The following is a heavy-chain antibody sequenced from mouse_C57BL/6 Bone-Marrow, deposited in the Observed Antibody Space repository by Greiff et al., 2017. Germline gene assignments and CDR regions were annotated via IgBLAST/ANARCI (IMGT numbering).Heavy chain of an antibody. V-gene: IGHV1-72*01. CDR1: GYTFISYW. D-gene: IGHD2-5*01. J-gene: IGHJ1*03. Sequence: QVQLQQPGAELVQPGASVKLSCKASGYTFISYWMHWVQQRPGRGLEWVGRIDPTGGGTKYNEKFKGKATMTVDKPSSTAYMQHSSLTTEDSAVYYCAHSNCRYWYYSVGGTGTTGTVSS. CDR3: AHSNCRYWYYSV. CDR2: IDPTGGGT.